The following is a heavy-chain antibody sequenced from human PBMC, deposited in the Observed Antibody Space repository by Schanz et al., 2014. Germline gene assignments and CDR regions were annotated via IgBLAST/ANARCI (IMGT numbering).Heavy chain of an antibody. D-gene: IGHD1-26*01. J-gene: IGHJ4*02. CDR3: VRGVGAWEQRIFDY. Sequence: QVLLQESGPGVVKPSGTLSLTCAVSGGSIISSTWWGWVRQPPGKGLEWIGEIYHNGDTSFNPSLKGRAPMSVDKSKKEFSLRLTSLTAADTALYYCVRGVGAWEQRIFDYWGKGTLVTVSP. CDR2: IYHNGDT. CDR1: GGSIISSTW. V-gene: IGHV4-4*02.